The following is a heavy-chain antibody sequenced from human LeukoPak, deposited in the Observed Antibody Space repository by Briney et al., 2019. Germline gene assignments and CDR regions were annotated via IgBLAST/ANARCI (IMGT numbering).Heavy chain of an antibody. CDR3: ARERVVMGLDY. CDR1: GGSISSSSYY. J-gene: IGHJ4*02. V-gene: IGHV4-30-4*08. CDR2: IYYSGST. Sequence: SETLSLTCTVSGGSISSSSYYWGWIRQPPGKGLEWIGYIYYSGSTYYNPSLKSRVTISVDTSKNQFSLKLSSVTAADTAVYYCARERVVMGLDYWGQGTLVTVSS. D-gene: IGHD3-3*01.